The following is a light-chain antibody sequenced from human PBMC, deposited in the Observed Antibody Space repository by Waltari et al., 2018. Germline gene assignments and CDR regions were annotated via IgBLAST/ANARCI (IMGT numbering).Light chain of an antibody. CDR1: LGLQYREGNTY. J-gene: IGKJ1*01. CDR2: NAS. V-gene: IGKV2-30*01. Sequence: DVEMTQSPLSLAVTLGQPASISCRLDLGLQYREGNTYVNWFQVRPGQPPRRLIHNASNRDSGVPDRFSGSGSGTDFTLEISRVEADDVGVYYCLQSTYWPPVFGQGTKVEIK. CDR3: LQSTYWPPV.